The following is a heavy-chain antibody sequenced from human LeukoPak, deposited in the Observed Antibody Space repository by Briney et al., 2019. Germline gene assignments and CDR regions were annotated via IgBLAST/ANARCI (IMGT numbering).Heavy chain of an antibody. J-gene: IGHJ4*02. CDR2: IYSSGST. CDR3: ARDPGSYLDY. D-gene: IGHD3-10*01. V-gene: IGHV4-4*07. Sequence: SGTLSLTCSVSGGFITGNYWSWIRQPAGKGLEWIGRIYSSGSTDYNFSLKSRLTMSLDTSKNQFSLKLNSVTAADTAVYYCARDPGSYLDYWGQGILVTVSS. CDR1: GGFITGNY.